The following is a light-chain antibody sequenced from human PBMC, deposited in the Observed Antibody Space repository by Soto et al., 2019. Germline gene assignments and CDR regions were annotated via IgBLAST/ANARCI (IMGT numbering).Light chain of an antibody. V-gene: IGLV1-40*01. J-gene: IGLJ3*02. Sequence: QSVLTQPPSVSGAPGQRVTISCTGSGSNIGAGYDVHWYQQLPGTAPKLLISGDTNRPSGVPGRFSASKSGTSASLAITGLQAEDEADYYCQSYDSILDGFWVFGGGTKLTVL. CDR3: QSYDSILDGFWV. CDR1: GSNIGAGYD. CDR2: GDT.